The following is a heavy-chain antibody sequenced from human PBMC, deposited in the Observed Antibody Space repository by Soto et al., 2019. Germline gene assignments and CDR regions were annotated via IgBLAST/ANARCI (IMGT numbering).Heavy chain of an antibody. Sequence: QVQLQESGPGLVKPSGTLSLSCAVSGGSVSNNNWWSWVRQSPGNGLEWIGEIHHSGGTSYSPSLESRATLSVDKSKNELSPRLNYVTAADTDVYYCTKYSAYALDYWGLGILVTVSS. D-gene: IGHD1-26*01. CDR2: IHHSGGT. J-gene: IGHJ4*02. CDR3: TKYSAYALDY. V-gene: IGHV4-4*02. CDR1: GGSVSNNNW.